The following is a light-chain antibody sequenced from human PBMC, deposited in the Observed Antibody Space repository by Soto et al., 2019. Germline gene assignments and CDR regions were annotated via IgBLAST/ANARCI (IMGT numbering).Light chain of an antibody. Sequence: QSALTQPASVSGSPGESITISCTGTSSDVGGRDWVSWYQQHPGKAPKLMIYDVSHRPSGISDRFSGSKFGNTASLTISGLQADDEADYFCCSYATGSIYVFGTGTKPTVL. CDR1: SSDVGGRDW. J-gene: IGLJ1*01. CDR2: DVS. V-gene: IGLV2-14*03. CDR3: CSYATGSIYV.